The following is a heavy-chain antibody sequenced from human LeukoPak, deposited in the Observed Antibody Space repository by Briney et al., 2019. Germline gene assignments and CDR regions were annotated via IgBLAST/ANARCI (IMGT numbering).Heavy chain of an antibody. CDR2: INHHSGDT. D-gene: IGHD3-3*01. V-gene: IGHV1-2*06. CDR1: GYTFTGYY. CDR3: ARDGYYDFWSGYQYYGMDV. J-gene: IGHJ6*02. Sequence: ASVKVSCKTSGYTFTGYYMNWVRQAPGQGLEWMGRINHHSGDTNYAQKFRGRVTMTRDTSISTAYMELSSLRSEDTAVYYCARDGYYDFWSGYQYYGMDVWGQGTTVTVSS.